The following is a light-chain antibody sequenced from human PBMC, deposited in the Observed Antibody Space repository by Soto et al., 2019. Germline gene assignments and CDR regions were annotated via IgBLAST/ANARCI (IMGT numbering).Light chain of an antibody. CDR3: QHYYGFSRT. CDR2: DAS. J-gene: IGKJ1*01. Sequence: DIQMTQSPSTLSASVGDKVTITCRASQGIVRWLAWYQQKPGKAPKLLIYDASSLESGVPSRFSGSGAGTEFTLTINSLPPDDFATYYCQHYYGFSRTFGQGTKVEIK. CDR1: QGIVRW. V-gene: IGKV1-5*01.